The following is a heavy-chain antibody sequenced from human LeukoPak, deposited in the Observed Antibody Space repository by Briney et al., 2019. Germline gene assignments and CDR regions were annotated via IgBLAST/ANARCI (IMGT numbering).Heavy chain of an antibody. CDR3: ARRGWSRANYYFDY. Sequence: GGSLRLSCAASGFTFSSYVMHWVRQAPGKGLEWVAVISYDGSNKYYADSVKGRFTISRDNSKNTLYLQMNSLRAEDTAVYYCARRGWSRANYYFDYWGQGTLVTVSS. V-gene: IGHV3-30-3*01. J-gene: IGHJ4*02. D-gene: IGHD6-19*01. CDR1: GFTFSSYV. CDR2: ISYDGSNK.